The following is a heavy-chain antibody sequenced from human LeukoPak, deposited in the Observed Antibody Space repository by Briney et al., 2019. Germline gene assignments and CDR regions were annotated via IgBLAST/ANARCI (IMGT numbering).Heavy chain of an antibody. CDR2: IGSSGDYI. J-gene: IGHJ4*02. CDR3: ARHWGTDTTMVPPDY. CDR1: GFTFSDYS. D-gene: IGHD5-18*01. Sequence: GGSLRLSCAASGFTFSDYSMNWVRQAPGKGLEWVSSIGSSGDYIYYADSLKGRFTISRDNAKNSLFLQMNSLRAEDTAVYFCARHWGTDTTMVPPDYWGQGTLVTVSS. V-gene: IGHV3-21*01.